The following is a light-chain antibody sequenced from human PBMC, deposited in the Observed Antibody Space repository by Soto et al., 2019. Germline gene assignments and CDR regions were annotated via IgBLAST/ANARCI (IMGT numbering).Light chain of an antibody. J-gene: IGLJ3*02. CDR1: SSNIGAGYD. CDR3: QSYDSSLSGSKV. CDR2: GNS. Sequence: QSVLTQPPSVSGAPGQRVTISCTGSSSNIGAGYDVPWYQQLPGTAPKLLIYGNSNRPSGVPDRFSGSKSGTSASLAITGLRAEDEAGDYCQSYDSSLSGSKVFGGGTKLTVL. V-gene: IGLV1-40*01.